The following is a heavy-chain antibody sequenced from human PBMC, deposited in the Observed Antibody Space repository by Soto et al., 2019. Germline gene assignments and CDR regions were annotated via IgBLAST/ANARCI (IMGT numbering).Heavy chain of an antibody. J-gene: IGHJ4*02. D-gene: IGHD3-16*02. Sequence: EVQLLESGGGLVQPGGSLRLSCAASGFAFSSYAMSWVRQAPGKGLEWVSSISGSTSGTYYADAVKGRFTISRDNSTNTLYLQMNSLRAEETAVYYCPKDRGFIDPFDYWGQGALVTVSS. CDR3: PKDRGFIDPFDY. CDR2: ISGSTSGT. V-gene: IGHV3-23*01. CDR1: GFAFSSYA.